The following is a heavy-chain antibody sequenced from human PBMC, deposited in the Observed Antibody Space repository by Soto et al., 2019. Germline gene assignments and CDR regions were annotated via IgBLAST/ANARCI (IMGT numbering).Heavy chain of an antibody. Sequence: QVQLVQSGAEVKKPGASVKVSCKASGYTFTGYYMHWVRQAPGQGLEWMGWINPNSGGTNYAQKFQGWVTMTRDTSISTAYMELSRLRSDDTSVYYCARPIVGARAGAFDIWGQGTMVTVSS. D-gene: IGHD1-26*01. V-gene: IGHV1-2*04. J-gene: IGHJ3*02. CDR3: ARPIVGARAGAFDI. CDR1: GYTFTGYY. CDR2: INPNSGGT.